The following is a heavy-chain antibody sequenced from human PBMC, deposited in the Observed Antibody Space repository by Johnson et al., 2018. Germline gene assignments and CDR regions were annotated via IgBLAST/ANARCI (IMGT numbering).Heavy chain of an antibody. CDR2: ISYDGSNK. V-gene: IGHV3-30*03. Sequence: VQLVETGGGVVQPGRSLRLSCAASGFIFSTSEMHWVRQAPGKGLEWVALISYDGSNKFFTDSVKGLFTISRDNSKNTLFLQMDSLRIEDTAVYYCSREVQVAGTRCFDYWGQGILVAVSS. CDR3: SREVQVAGTRCFDY. D-gene: IGHD6-19*01. J-gene: IGHJ4*02. CDR1: GFIFSTSE.